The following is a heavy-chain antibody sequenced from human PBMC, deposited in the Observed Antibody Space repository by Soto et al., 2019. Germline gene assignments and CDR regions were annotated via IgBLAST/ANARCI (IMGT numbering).Heavy chain of an antibody. CDR3: ANTLGYCSSTSCYEYWFEP. D-gene: IGHD2-2*01. CDR1: GYTFTSYG. J-gene: IGHJ5*02. Sequence: VKVSCKASGYTFTSYGISWVRQAPGQGLEWMGWISAYNGNTNYAQKLQGRVTMTTDTSTSTAYMELRSLRSDDTAVYYCANTLGYCSSTSCYEYWFEPWGQGTLVTVSS. CDR2: ISAYNGNT. V-gene: IGHV1-18*01.